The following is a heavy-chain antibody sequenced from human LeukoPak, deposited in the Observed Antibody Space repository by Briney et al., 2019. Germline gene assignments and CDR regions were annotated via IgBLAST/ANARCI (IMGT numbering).Heavy chain of an antibody. D-gene: IGHD2-8*01. V-gene: IGHV4-39*07. CDR3: ARERMVYGIRGEFVS. CDR2: SFYTGTT. J-gene: IGHJ4*02. CDR1: GGPISGSSFY. Sequence: SETLSLTCTVSGGPISGSSFYWGWIRQPPGKGLEWIGSSFYTGTTYFNPSLKSRVTISVDTSKNQFSLKLSSVTAADTAVYYCARERMVYGIRGEFVSWGPGTLVSVSS.